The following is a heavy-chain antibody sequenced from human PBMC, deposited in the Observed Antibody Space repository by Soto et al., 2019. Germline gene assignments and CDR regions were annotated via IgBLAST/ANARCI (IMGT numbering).Heavy chain of an antibody. Sequence: SETLSLTCTVSGGSISSSSYYWGWIRQPPGKGLEWIGSIYYSGSTYYNPSLKSRVTISVDTSKNQFSLKLSSVTAADTAVYYCARHHLKQQLVEGGYYFDYWGQGTLVTVSS. CDR1: GGSISSSSYY. CDR3: ARHHLKQQLVEGGYYFDY. J-gene: IGHJ4*02. V-gene: IGHV4-39*01. D-gene: IGHD6-13*01. CDR2: IYYSGST.